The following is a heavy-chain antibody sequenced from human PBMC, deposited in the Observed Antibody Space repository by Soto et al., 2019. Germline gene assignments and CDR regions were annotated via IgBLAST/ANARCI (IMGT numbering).Heavy chain of an antibody. CDR3: ARTFYYDSSGYYSPVDY. J-gene: IGHJ4*02. V-gene: IGHV1-18*01. D-gene: IGHD3-22*01. CDR1: GYTFTSYA. CDR2: ISTYNGNT. Sequence: QVQLVQSGAEVKKPGASVKVSCKASGYTFTSYAINWVRQAPGQGLEWMGWISTYNGNTNYAQKLQCRVTLTTDTSPSTAYMELRSLRSDDTAVYYCARTFYYDSSGYYSPVDYWGQGTLVTVSS.